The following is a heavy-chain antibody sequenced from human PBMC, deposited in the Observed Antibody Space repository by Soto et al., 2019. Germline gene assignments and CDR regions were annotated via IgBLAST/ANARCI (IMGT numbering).Heavy chain of an antibody. CDR1: GGSISSGGYY. V-gene: IGHV4-30-4*08. CDR2: IYYSGNT. CDR3: ARGVTTVTTIDY. Sequence: SETLSLTCTVSGGSISSGGYYWSWIRQPPGKGLEWIGCIYYSGNTYYNPSLKRRFSISVDTSKNQFSLKLSSVTAADTAVYYCARGVTTVTTIDYWGQGTLVTVSS. J-gene: IGHJ4*02. D-gene: IGHD4-17*01.